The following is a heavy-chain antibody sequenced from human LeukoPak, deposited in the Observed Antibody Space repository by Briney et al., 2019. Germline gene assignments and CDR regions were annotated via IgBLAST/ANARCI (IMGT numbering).Heavy chain of an antibody. CDR3: ARATMNRGRFLEWLLYGYYFDY. D-gene: IGHD3-3*01. CDR2: MNPNSGNT. Sequence: VASVKVSCKASGYTFTSYDINWVRQATGQGLEWMGWMNPNSGNTGYAQKFQGRVTMTRNTSISTAYMELSSLRSEDTAVYYCARATMNRGRFLEWLLYGYYFDYWGQGTLVTVSS. CDR1: GYTFTSYD. J-gene: IGHJ4*02. V-gene: IGHV1-8*01.